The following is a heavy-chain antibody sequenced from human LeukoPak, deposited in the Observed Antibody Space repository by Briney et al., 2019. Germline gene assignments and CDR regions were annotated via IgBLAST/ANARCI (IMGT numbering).Heavy chain of an antibody. J-gene: IGHJ4*02. Sequence: PGGSLRLSCAASGFTFSSYAMSWVRQAPGKGLEWASAISGSGGSTYYADSVKGRFTISRDNSRNTLYLQMNSLRAEDTAVYYCAKDVAIQLWLGYFDYWGQGTLVTVSS. CDR1: GFTFSSYA. CDR2: ISGSGGST. CDR3: AKDVAIQLWLGYFDY. D-gene: IGHD5-18*01. V-gene: IGHV3-23*01.